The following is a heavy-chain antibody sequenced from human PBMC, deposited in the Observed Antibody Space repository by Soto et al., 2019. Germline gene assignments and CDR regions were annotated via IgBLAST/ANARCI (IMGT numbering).Heavy chain of an antibody. J-gene: IGHJ6*02. CDR1: GYTFTSYC. D-gene: IGHD6-19*01. CDR3: ARVGSSGWSDYYYGMDV. V-gene: IGHV1-18*04. Sequence: ASVNVSCKASGYTFTSYCISWVRQAPGQGLECMGWISAYNGNTNYAQKLQGRVTMTTDTSTSTAYMELRSLRSDDTAVYYCARVGSSGWSDYYYGMDVWGQGTTVTVSS. CDR2: ISAYNGNT.